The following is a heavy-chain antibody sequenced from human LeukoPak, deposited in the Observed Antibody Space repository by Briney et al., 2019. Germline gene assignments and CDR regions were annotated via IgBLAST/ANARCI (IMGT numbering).Heavy chain of an antibody. CDR2: ISSSSSYI. CDR3: AKIYSGYSTFDY. V-gene: IGHV3-21*01. J-gene: IGHJ4*02. D-gene: IGHD5-12*01. CDR1: GFTFSSYS. Sequence: GGSLRLSCAASGFTFSSYSMNWVRQAPGKGLEWVSSISSSSSYIYYADLVKGRFTISRDNAKNSLYLQMNSLRAEDTAVYYCAKIYSGYSTFDYWGQGTLVTVSS.